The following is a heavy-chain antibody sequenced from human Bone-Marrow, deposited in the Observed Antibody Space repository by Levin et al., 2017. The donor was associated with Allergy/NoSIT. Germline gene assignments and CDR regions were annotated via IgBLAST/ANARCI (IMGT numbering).Heavy chain of an antibody. J-gene: IGHJ5*02. D-gene: IGHD2-8*02. CDR1: GFPFRGHN. CDR2: ISHDGDDK. Sequence: PGGSLRLSCAASGFPFRGHNMQWVRQAPGKGLEWVALISHDGDDKYYAASVSGRFTISRDTSKNTLYLQMNSLRPEDTAVYYCAKSRTGGIRIVSPLGSWGQGTLVTVTS. V-gene: IGHV3-30*18. CDR3: AKSRTGGIRIVSPLGS.